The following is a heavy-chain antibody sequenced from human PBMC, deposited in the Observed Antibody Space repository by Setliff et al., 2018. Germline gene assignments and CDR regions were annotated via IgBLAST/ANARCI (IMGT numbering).Heavy chain of an antibody. CDR1: GYTFTGYY. D-gene: IGHD1-26*01. CDR3: ARDLLHSVSYFGYYYGMDV. Sequence: ASVKVSCKASGYTFTGYYMHWVRQAPGQGLEWMGWINPNSGGTNYAQRFQGWVTMTRDTSISTASMELSRLRSDDTAMYYCARDLLHSVSYFGYYYGMDVWGQGTTVTVSS. J-gene: IGHJ6*02. CDR2: INPNSGGT. V-gene: IGHV1-2*04.